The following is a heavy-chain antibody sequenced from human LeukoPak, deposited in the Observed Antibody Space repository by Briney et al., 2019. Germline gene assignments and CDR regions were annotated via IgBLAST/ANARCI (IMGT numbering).Heavy chain of an antibody. CDR1: GYTFTSYG. V-gene: IGHV1-18*01. J-gene: IGHJ6*02. CDR3: ARYIVVVVAATPASDYYYGMDV. D-gene: IGHD2-15*01. CDR2: ISAYNGNT. Sequence: ASVKVSCKASGYTFTSYGISRVRQAPGQGLEWMGWISAYNGNTNCAQKLQGRVTMTTDTSTSTAYMELRSLRSDDTAVYYCARYIVVVVAATPASDYYYGMDVWGQGTTVTVSS.